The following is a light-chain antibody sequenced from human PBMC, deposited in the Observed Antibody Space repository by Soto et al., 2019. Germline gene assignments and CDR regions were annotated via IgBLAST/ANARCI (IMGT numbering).Light chain of an antibody. CDR3: QQYGRSPTT. CDR1: QSVSSSY. V-gene: IGKV3-20*01. Sequence: EIVLTQTPGTLSLSPGERPTLSCRASQSVSSSYLAWYQQKHGQAHRXXIHGASSRATGIPDRISGGGSGTDGTITISRLEPEDGQVYDGQQYGRSPTTFGQGTRLEIK. J-gene: IGKJ5*01. CDR2: GAS.